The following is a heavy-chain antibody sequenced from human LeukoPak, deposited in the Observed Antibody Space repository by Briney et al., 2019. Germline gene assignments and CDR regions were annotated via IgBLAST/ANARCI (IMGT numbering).Heavy chain of an antibody. D-gene: IGHD3-22*01. CDR3: ARDYYDCGNFDY. Sequence: SETLSLTCAVSNASINSYYWSWIRQPPGKGLEWIGYTYYRGSTNYNPSLKSRVTISLDTSKNQFSLTLSSVTAADTAVYYCARDYYDCGNFDYWGQGTLVTVSS. CDR2: TYYRGST. CDR1: NASINSYY. V-gene: IGHV4-4*08. J-gene: IGHJ4*02.